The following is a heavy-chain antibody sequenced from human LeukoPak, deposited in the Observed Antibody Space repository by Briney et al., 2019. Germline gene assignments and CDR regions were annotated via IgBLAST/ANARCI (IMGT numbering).Heavy chain of an antibody. V-gene: IGHV3-64*01. J-gene: IGHJ4*02. CDR2: ISSNGGST. CDR3: ARGGPSGWYSAAILNYFDY. Sequence: GSLRLSCAASGFTFSSYALHWVRPAPGKGLEYVSAISSNGGSTYYANSVKGRFTISRDNSKNTLYLQMGSLRAEDMAVYYCARGGPSGWYSAAILNYFDYWGQGTLVTVSS. D-gene: IGHD6-19*01. CDR1: GFTFSSYA.